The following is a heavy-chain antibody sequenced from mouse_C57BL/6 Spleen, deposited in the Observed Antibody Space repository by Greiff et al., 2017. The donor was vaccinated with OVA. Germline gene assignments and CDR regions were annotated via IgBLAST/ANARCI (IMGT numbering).Heavy chain of an antibody. D-gene: IGHD2-1*01. J-gene: IGHJ4*01. CDR1: GYTFTSYW. CDR3: ARGSYYGNYGAMDY. V-gene: IGHV1-64*01. CDR2: IHPNSGST. Sequence: QVQLKQPGAELVKPGASVKLSCKASGYTFTSYWMHWVKQRPGQGLEWIGIIHPNSGSTNYNEKFKSKATLTVDKSSSTAYMQLSSLTSEDSAVYYSARGSYYGNYGAMDYWGQGTSVTVSS.